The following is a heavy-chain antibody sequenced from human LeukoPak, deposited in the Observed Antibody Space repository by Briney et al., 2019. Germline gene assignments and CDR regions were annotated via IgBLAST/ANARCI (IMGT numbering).Heavy chain of an antibody. Sequence: PGGSLRLSCAASGFTFSSYDMNWVRQAPGKGLEWVSYISSSGSTVYYADPVKGRFTISRDNAKNSLYLQMNSLRAEDTAVYYCEREVDSYGPHFDYWGQGTLVTVSS. CDR3: EREVDSYGPHFDY. CDR2: ISSSGSTV. CDR1: GFTFSSYD. J-gene: IGHJ4*02. D-gene: IGHD5-18*01. V-gene: IGHV3-48*03.